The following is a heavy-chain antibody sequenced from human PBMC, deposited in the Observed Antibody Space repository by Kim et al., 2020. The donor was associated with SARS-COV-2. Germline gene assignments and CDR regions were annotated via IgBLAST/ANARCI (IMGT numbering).Heavy chain of an antibody. CDR2: NISMCGAE. D-gene: IGHD3-10*01. J-gene: IGHJ6*02. Sequence: SVKVSCNASGGTLSSYGCSGVVQAPGQMRDGRGRNISMCGAEKYAQDFQRRVTITAVESKSTAYMELSSLRSEDTAVYYCARYVYMVRGVINDAYYYYGMDVWGQGTTVIVSS. CDR1: GGTLSSYG. V-gene: IGHV1-69*13. CDR3: ARYVYMVRGVINDAYYYYGMDV.